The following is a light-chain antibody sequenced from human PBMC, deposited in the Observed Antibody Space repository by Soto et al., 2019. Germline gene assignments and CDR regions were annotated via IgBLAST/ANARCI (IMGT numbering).Light chain of an antibody. CDR1: NGYSNYE. CDR2: VGTGGIVG. Sequence: QLVLTQPPSASASLGASVTLTCTLSNGYSNYEVDWYQQRPGKGPRFVMRVGTGGIVGSKGDGIPDRFSILGSGLNRYLTIENIQEEDESDYHCGTDHGSGSDFVKVFGGGTKVTVL. J-gene: IGLJ2*01. V-gene: IGLV9-49*01. CDR3: GTDHGSGSDFVKV.